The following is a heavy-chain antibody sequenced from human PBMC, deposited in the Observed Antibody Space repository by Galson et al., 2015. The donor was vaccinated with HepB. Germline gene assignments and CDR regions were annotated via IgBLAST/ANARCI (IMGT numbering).Heavy chain of an antibody. J-gene: IGHJ4*02. CDR3: ATWGGRRVEPD. CDR2: FDPEDGET. D-gene: IGHD3-10*01. CDR1: GYSLNELS. Sequence: SVKVSCKVSGYSLNELSMHWVRQAPGKGLEWMGGFDPEDGETIYAPKFQGRVTMTEDTSTDTAYMELSSLRSEDTAVYYCATWGGRRVEPDWGQGTLVTVSS. V-gene: IGHV1-24*01.